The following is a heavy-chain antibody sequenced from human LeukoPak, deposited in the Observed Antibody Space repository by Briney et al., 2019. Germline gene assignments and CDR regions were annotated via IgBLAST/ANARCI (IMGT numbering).Heavy chain of an antibody. D-gene: IGHD4/OR15-4a*01. Sequence: PGGSLRLSCAASGFTFSNSWMTWVRQAPGKGLEWVATIEQDGSEKYYVDSVKGRFTISRDNAKKSLFLQMNSLRADDTAVYYCARPSVLGPNTDYWGQGTLVTVSS. J-gene: IGHJ4*02. CDR1: GFTFSNSW. CDR2: IEQDGSEK. V-gene: IGHV3-7*01. CDR3: ARPSVLGPNTDY.